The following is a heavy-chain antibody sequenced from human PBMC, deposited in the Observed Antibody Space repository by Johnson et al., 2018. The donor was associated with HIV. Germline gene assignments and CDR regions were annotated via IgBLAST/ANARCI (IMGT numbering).Heavy chain of an antibody. V-gene: IGHV3-66*02. D-gene: IGHD1-26*01. J-gene: IGHJ3*02. CDR2: IYSGGST. Sequence: EVQLVESGGGVVQPGRSLRLSCAASGFAVSKNYLTWVRQAPGKGLEWVSIIYSGGSTYYADSVKGRFTISRNNSKNTLYLQMNSLRAEDTAVYYCARLTWDQNRGWDAFDIWGQGTMVTVSS. CDR3: ARLTWDQNRGWDAFDI. CDR1: GFAVSKNY.